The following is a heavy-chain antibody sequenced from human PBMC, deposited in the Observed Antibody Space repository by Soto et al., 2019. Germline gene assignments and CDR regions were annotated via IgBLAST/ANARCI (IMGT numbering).Heavy chain of an antibody. CDR1: VGSISSYN. J-gene: IGHJ4*02. CDR2: IYYGGST. CDR3: PRDDSGSYPLSDY. D-gene: IGHD1-26*01. V-gene: IGHV4-59*01. Sequence: PSETLSLTCTVSVGSISSYNWSWIRKPPGKGLEWIGYIYYGGSTNYNPSLKIRVTISLDTPRNQFSLKLSSVTAADTAVYYCPRDDSGSYPLSDYWGQGTLVTVSS.